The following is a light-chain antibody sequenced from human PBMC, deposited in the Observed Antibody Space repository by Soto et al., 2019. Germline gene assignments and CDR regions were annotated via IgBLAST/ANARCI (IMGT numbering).Light chain of an antibody. J-gene: IGLJ2*01. V-gene: IGLV2-8*01. Sequence: APTQPPSASGSPGQSATISCTGTSSDVGGYNYVSWYQQYPGKAPKLMIYEVSKRPSGVPDRFSGSKSGNTASLTVSGLQAEDEADYYCSSYAGSSTWVFGGGTKVTVL. CDR2: EVS. CDR3: SSYAGSSTWV. CDR1: SSDVGGYNY.